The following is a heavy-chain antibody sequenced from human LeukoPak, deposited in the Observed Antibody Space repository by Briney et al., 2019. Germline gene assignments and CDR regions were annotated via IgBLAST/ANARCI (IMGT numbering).Heavy chain of an antibody. CDR1: GFTFSSYA. D-gene: IGHD6-19*01. CDR2: ISYDGSNK. CDR3: AKDLVGSSGKYYYYYAMDV. Sequence: PGGSLRLSCAASGFTFSSYAMSWVRQAPGKGLEWVAVISYDGSNKYYADSVKGRFTISRDNSKNTLYLQMNSLRAEDTAVYYCAKDLVGSSGKYYYYYAMDVWGQGTTVTVSS. J-gene: IGHJ6*02. V-gene: IGHV3-30*18.